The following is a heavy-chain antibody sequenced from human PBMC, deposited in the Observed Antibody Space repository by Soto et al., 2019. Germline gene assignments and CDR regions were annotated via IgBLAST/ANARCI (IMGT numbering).Heavy chain of an antibody. CDR2: IWYDGSNK. D-gene: IGHD2-2*01. CDR1: GFTFSSYG. Sequence: PGGSLRLSCAASGFTFSSYGMHWVRQAPGKGLEWVAVIWYDGSNKYYADSVKGRFTISRDNSKNTLYLQMNSLRAEDTAVYYCARDPADCSSTSCPLFDYYYYGMDVWGQGTTVTVSS. J-gene: IGHJ6*02. V-gene: IGHV3-33*01. CDR3: ARDPADCSSTSCPLFDYYYYGMDV.